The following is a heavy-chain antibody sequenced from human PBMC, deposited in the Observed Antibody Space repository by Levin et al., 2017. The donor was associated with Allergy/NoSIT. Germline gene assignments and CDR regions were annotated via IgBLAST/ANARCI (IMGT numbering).Heavy chain of an antibody. D-gene: IGHD3-3*01. CDR2: INHSGST. CDR1: GGSFSGYY. J-gene: IGHJ6*02. CDR3: ARVLITIFGVVGHGGYGMDV. Sequence: SETLSLTCAVYGGSFSGYYWSWIRQPPGKGLEWIGEINHSGSTNYNPSLKSRVTISVDTSKNQFSLKLSSVTAADTAVYYCARVLITIFGVVGHGGYGMDVWGQGTTVTVSS. V-gene: IGHV4-34*01.